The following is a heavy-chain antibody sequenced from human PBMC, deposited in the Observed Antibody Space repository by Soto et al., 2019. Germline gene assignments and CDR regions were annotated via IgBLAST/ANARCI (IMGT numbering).Heavy chain of an antibody. Sequence: AAVKLSCKASGYMFTSYGISCVRQAPGQGLEWMGWIRAYNGDTNSAQNLQGRLTMTTGTSTSTAYTELKSLRSDDTAVYYCARDTGASATGHTNAYWGEGTLVTVSS. CDR1: GYMFTSYG. CDR2: IRAYNGDT. D-gene: IGHD2-8*01. J-gene: IGHJ4*02. V-gene: IGHV1-18*01. CDR3: ARDTGASATGHTNAY.